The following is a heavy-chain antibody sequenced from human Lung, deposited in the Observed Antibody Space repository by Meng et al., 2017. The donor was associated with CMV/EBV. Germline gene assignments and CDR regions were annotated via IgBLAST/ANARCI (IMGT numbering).Heavy chain of an antibody. Sequence: GESLKISCEASGFSFSSYGMHWVRQAPGKGLEWVAVIWYDGSNENYGESVKGRFTISRDYSKNMLYLQMNSLRAEDTAVYYCAKDSSRSTWYGPDDYSGMDVWGQGTXVTVSS. J-gene: IGHJ6*02. D-gene: IGHD6-13*01. CDR3: AKDSSRSTWYGPDDYSGMDV. CDR1: GFSFSSYG. CDR2: IWYDGSNE. V-gene: IGHV3-33*06.